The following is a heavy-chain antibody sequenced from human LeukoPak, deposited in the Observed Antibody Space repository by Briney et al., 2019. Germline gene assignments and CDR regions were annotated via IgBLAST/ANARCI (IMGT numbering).Heavy chain of an antibody. J-gene: IGHJ4*02. CDR2: ISGSGSTI. Sequence: GGSLRLSCAASGFTFSSYAMSWVRQAPGKGLEWVSAISGSGSTIYYADSVKGRFTISRDNVKNSLYLQMNSLRAEDTAVYYCARDWEAATPSHWGQGTLVTVSS. CDR3: ARDWEAATPSH. V-gene: IGHV3-23*01. CDR1: GFTFSSYA. D-gene: IGHD2-15*01.